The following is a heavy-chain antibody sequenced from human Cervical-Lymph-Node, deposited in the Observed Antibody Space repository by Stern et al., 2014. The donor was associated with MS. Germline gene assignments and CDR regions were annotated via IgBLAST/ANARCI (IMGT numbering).Heavy chain of an antibody. J-gene: IGHJ3*02. CDR2: LSDSGRT. D-gene: IGHD3/OR15-3a*01. CDR3: ARQVDLGPFDI. V-gene: IGHV4-59*08. CDR1: GGSISGSY. Sequence: QVHLVESGPGLVKPSETLSLTCTVAGGSISGSYWSWIRQPPGKGLEWIGYLSDSGRTNPNPSLKSRVTISGDTPRNQFSLKVTSVTAADTAVYYCARQVDLGPFDIWGQGTMVTVSS.